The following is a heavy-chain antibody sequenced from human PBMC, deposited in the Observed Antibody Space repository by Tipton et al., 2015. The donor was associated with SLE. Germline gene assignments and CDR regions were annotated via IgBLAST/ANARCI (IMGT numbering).Heavy chain of an antibody. J-gene: IGHJ6*02. D-gene: IGHD6-19*01. CDR1: GFTFSRYD. Sequence: SLRLSCAASGFTFSRYDMHWVRQVTGKGLEGVSSIGTTDAKHYADPVKGRFTIFREDAKNSLYLQMNSLGAGDTAVYYCARALLDAVPGPSGMDVWGQGTTVTVFS. V-gene: IGHV3-13*01. CDR2: IGTTDAK. CDR3: ARALLDAVPGPSGMDV.